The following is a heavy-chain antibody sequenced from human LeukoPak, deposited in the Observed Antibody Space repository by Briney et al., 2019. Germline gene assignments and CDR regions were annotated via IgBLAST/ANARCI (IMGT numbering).Heavy chain of an antibody. CDR1: GFTFTSSA. V-gene: IGHV1-58*01. Sequence: SVKVSCTASGFTFTSSAVQWVRQARGQRLEWIGWIVVGSGNTNYAQKFQERVTITRDMSTSTAYMELSSLRSEDTAVYYCARVGVAASLTNYYYYYGMDVWGQGTTVTVSS. CDR3: ARVGVAASLTNYYYYYGMDV. J-gene: IGHJ6*02. D-gene: IGHD2-15*01. CDR2: IVVGSGNT.